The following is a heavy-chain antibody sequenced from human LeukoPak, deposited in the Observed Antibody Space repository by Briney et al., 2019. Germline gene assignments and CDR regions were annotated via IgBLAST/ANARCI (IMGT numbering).Heavy chain of an antibody. J-gene: IGHJ5*02. CDR2: INPNSGGT. D-gene: IGHD2-15*01. CDR1: GYTFTGYY. CDR3: ARALYGSGGSCYSTAGNWFDP. V-gene: IGHV1-2*02. Sequence: GASVKVSCKASGYTFTGYYMHWVRQAPGQGLEWMGWINPNSGGTNYAQKFQGRVTMTRDTSISTAYMELSRLRSDDTAVYYCARALYGSGGSCYSTAGNWFDPWGQGTLVTGYS.